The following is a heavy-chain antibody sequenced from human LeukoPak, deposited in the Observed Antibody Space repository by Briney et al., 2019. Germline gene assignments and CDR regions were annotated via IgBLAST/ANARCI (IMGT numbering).Heavy chain of an antibody. V-gene: IGHV1-24*01. J-gene: IGHJ3*02. Sequence: ASVKVSCKVSGYTLTELSMHWGRQAPGQGLEWMGGFDPEDGETIYAQKFQGRVTMTEDTSTDTAYMELSSLRSEDTAVYYCATDTNIAVAMTFDIWGQGTMVTVSS. CDR1: GYTLTELS. CDR2: FDPEDGET. CDR3: ATDTNIAVAMTFDI. D-gene: IGHD6-19*01.